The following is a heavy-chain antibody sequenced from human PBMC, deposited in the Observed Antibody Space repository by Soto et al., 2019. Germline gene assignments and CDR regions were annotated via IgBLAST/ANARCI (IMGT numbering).Heavy chain of an antibody. CDR3: AKSNPRESSGYYYAY. Sequence: QVQLVESGGGVVQPGRSLRLSCAASGFTFSSYGMHWVRQAPGKGLEWVAVISYDGSNKYYADSVKGRFTISRDNSKNSLYLHMNSVRAEDTAVYYCAKSNPRESSGYYYAYWGQGTLVTVSS. V-gene: IGHV3-30*18. CDR2: ISYDGSNK. J-gene: IGHJ4*02. D-gene: IGHD3-22*01. CDR1: GFTFSSYG.